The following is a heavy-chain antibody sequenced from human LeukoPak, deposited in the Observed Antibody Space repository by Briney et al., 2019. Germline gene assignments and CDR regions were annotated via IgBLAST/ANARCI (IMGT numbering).Heavy chain of an antibody. D-gene: IGHD2-2*01. Sequence: GSLRLSCTASGFTFGDYAMSWVRQAPGKGLEWVGFIRSKAYGGTTEYAASVKGRFTISRDDSKSIAYLQMNSLKTEDTAVYYCTSGSTSPGRHWGQGTLVTVSS. V-gene: IGHV3-49*04. CDR2: IRSKAYGGTT. CDR1: GFTFGDYA. J-gene: IGHJ1*01. CDR3: TSGSTSPGRH.